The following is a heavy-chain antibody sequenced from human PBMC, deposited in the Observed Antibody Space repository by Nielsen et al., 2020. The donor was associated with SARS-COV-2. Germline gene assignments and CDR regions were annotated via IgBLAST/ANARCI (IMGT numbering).Heavy chain of an antibody. J-gene: IGHJ6*02. V-gene: IGHV3-13*01. D-gene: IGHD6-6*01. CDR3: ARDGAKGSSSSGDYYGMDV. CDR2: IGTAGDT. CDR1: GFTFSSYD. Sequence: GGSLRLSCAASGFTFSSYDMHWVRQATGKGLEWVSAIGTAGDTYYPGSVKGRFTISRENAKNSLYLQMNSLRAGDTAVYYCARDGAKGSSSSGDYYGMDVWGQGTTVTVSS.